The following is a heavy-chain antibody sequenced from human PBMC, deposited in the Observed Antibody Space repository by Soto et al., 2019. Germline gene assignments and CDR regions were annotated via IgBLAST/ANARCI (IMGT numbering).Heavy chain of an antibody. CDR2: VSYSGSTI. CDR1: GFTCSNYE. J-gene: IGHJ4*02. Sequence: GGSLRLSCAASGFTCSNYEMKWVRQAPWQGLEWVSYVSYSGSTIYYADSVKGRFTISRDNSKNSLYLQMNSLRAEDTAVYYCARGLRNYYDRSGLHYWGQGTLVTVSS. D-gene: IGHD3-22*01. V-gene: IGHV3-48*03. CDR3: ARGLRNYYDRSGLHY.